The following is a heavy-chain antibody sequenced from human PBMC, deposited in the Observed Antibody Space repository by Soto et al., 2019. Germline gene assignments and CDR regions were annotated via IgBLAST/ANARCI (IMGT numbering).Heavy chain of an antibody. V-gene: IGHV1-8*01. Sequence: ASVKVSCKASGYTFTSYDINWVRQATGQGLEWMGWMNPNSGNTGYAQKFQGRVTMTRNTSISTAYMELSSLRSEDTAVYYCASPSTNYYGSGSYYNDAFDIWGQGTTVTVSS. CDR3: ASPSTNYYGSGSYYNDAFDI. D-gene: IGHD3-10*01. CDR1: GYTFTSYD. CDR2: MNPNSGNT. J-gene: IGHJ3*02.